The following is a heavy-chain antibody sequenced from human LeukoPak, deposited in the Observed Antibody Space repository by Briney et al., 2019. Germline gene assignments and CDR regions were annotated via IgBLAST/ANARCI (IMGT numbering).Heavy chain of an antibody. J-gene: IGHJ3*02. D-gene: IGHD6-19*01. CDR1: GFTFSSYN. CDR3: ARGASVVAGNDNAFDI. V-gene: IGHV3-21*01. Sequence: GGSLRLSCAASGFTFSSYNMNWVRQAPGKGLEWVSSITSGSSYIYYADSVKGRFTISRDNAKNSLYLQMNSLRAEDTAVYYCARGASVVAGNDNAFDIWGQGTMVTVSS. CDR2: ITSGSSYI.